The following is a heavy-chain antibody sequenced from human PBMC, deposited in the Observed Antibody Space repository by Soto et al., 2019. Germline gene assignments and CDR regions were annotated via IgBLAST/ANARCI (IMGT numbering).Heavy chain of an antibody. D-gene: IGHD1-7*01. CDR1: GFTFSSYG. CDR3: AKASWELELRFNYFDY. CDR2: ISYDGSNK. V-gene: IGHV3-30*18. J-gene: IGHJ4*02. Sequence: GGSLRLSXAASGFTFSSYGMHWVRQAPGKGLAWVAVISYDGSNKYYADSVKGRFTISRDNSKNTLYLQMNSLRAEDTAVYYCAKASWELELRFNYFDYWGQGTLVTVSS.